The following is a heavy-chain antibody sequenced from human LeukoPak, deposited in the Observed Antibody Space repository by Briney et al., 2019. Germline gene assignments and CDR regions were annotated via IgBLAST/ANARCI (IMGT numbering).Heavy chain of an antibody. CDR2: IKQDGSEK. J-gene: IGHJ4*02. CDR1: GFTFSSYW. Sequence: GGSLRLSCAASGFTFSSYWMSWVRQAPGKGLEWVANIKQDGSEKYYVDSVKGRFTISRDNAKNSLYLQMNSLRAEDTAVYYCARDFTGWFPHLFFDYWGQGTLVTVSS. CDR3: ARDFTGWFPHLFFDY. V-gene: IGHV3-7*01. D-gene: IGHD6-19*01.